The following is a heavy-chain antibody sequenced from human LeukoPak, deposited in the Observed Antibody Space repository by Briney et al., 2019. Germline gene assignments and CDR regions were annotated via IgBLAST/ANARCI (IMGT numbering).Heavy chain of an antibody. D-gene: IGHD3-10*01. J-gene: IGHJ3*02. Sequence: GGSLRLSCAASGFTVSSNYMSWVRQAPGKGLEWVSVIYSGGSTYYADSVKGRFTISRDNSKNTLYLQMNSLRAEDTAVYYCARDPYGSGESPFDIWGQGTMVTVSS. CDR2: IYSGGST. CDR1: GFTVSSNY. CDR3: ARDPYGSGESPFDI. V-gene: IGHV3-53*01.